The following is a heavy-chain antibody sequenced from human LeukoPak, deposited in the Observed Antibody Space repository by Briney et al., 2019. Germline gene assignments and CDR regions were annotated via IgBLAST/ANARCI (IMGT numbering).Heavy chain of an antibody. J-gene: IGHJ4*02. Sequence: GESLKISCEGSGYNFSNCLIGWVRQMPGKGLEWMGIIYPGDSDTRYGPSFQGQVTISADKSISTAYLQWSSLKASDTAMYYCARLRFLEWQPRHWGQGTLVTVSS. CDR2: IYPGDSDT. D-gene: IGHD3-3*01. V-gene: IGHV5-51*01. CDR3: ARLRFLEWQPRH. CDR1: GYNFSNCL.